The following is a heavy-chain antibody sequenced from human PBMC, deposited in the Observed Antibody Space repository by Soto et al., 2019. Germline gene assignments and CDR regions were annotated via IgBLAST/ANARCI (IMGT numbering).Heavy chain of an antibody. CDR1: GGSISSDY. CDR3: ARDKEWLRFGRYYYYMDV. D-gene: IGHD5-12*01. CDR2: VYYTGST. Sequence: SETLSLTCTVSGGSISSDYWSWIRQPPGKELEWIGYVYYTGSTNYNPSLKSRVTISVDTSKNQFSLNLTSVTAADTAVYYCARDKEWLRFGRYYYYMDVWGKGTTVTVSS. J-gene: IGHJ6*03. V-gene: IGHV4-59*01.